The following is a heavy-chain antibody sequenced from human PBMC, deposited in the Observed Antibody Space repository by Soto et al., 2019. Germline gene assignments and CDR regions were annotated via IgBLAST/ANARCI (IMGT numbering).Heavy chain of an antibody. CDR3: ARHRTGSRGVDL. J-gene: IGHJ5*02. D-gene: IGHD1-1*01. CDR1: GGSFSGYY. V-gene: IGHV4-34*01. CDR2: IYPSGDT. Sequence: KTSETLSLTCGVYGGSFSGYYWIWARQPPGKRLEWIGEIYPSGDTKYNPSLGSRVTIFVDASKNQFSLRLSSVTAADTAVYYCARHRTGSRGVDLWGQGILVTVSS.